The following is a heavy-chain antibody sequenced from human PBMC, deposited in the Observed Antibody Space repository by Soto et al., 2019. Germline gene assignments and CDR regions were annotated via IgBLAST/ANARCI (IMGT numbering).Heavy chain of an antibody. CDR3: ANGGPVFSDAFDI. Sequence: GGSLRLSCAASGFTFDDYAMHWVRQAPGKGLEWVSGISWNSGSIGYADSVKGRFTISRDNAKNSLYLQMNSLRAEDTALYYCANGGPVFSDAFDIWGQGTMVTVSS. CDR2: ISWNSGSI. D-gene: IGHD3-16*01. CDR1: GFTFDDYA. J-gene: IGHJ3*02. V-gene: IGHV3-9*01.